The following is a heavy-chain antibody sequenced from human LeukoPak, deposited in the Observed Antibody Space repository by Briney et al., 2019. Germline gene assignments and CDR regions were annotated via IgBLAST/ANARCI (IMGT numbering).Heavy chain of an antibody. CDR3: TRGGTYSSSSFDY. CDR1: GFTFSSYG. CDR2: INGDGRTT. Sequence: TGGSLRLSCAASGFTFSSYGMPWVRQAPGKGLVWVSRINGDGRTTAYADSVKGRFTISRDNAKNTLYLQMNSLRAEDTAVYYCTRGGTYSSSSFDYWGQGTLVSVSS. V-gene: IGHV3-74*01. J-gene: IGHJ4*02. D-gene: IGHD6-6*01.